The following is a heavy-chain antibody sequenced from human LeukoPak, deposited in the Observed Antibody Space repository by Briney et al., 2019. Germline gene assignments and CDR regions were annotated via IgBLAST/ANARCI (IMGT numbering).Heavy chain of an antibody. D-gene: IGHD6-6*01. V-gene: IGHV4-39*01. J-gene: IGHJ3*02. CDR3: ARLSSSSDPTPSDAFDI. CDR1: GGSISSSSDY. Sequence: SETLSLTCTVSGGSISSSSDYWGWIRQPPGKGLEWIGIIYYSGSTYYNPSLKSRVTISVDTSKNQFSLKLSSVTAADTAVYYCARLSSSSDPTPSDAFDIWGQGTMVTVSS. CDR2: IYYSGST.